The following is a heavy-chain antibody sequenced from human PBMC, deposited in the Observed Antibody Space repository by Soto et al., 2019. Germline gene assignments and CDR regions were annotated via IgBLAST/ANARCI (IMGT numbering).Heavy chain of an antibody. Sequence: KPSETLSLTCTVSGASISSYFWSWIRQPAGKGLEWIGRIYTSGSTDYNPSLKSRVTLSVDTSKNQFSVRLNSVTASDTAVYYCAPLSVSLSGPYGIHVWGQGTTVTVSS. CDR1: GASISSYF. D-gene: IGHD2-15*01. CDR2: IYTSGST. V-gene: IGHV4-4*07. J-gene: IGHJ6*02. CDR3: APLSVSLSGPYGIHV.